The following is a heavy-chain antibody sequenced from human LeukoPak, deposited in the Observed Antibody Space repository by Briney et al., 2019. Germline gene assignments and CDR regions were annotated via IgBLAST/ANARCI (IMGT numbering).Heavy chain of an antibody. J-gene: IGHJ4*02. V-gene: IGHV3-30*02. D-gene: IGHD3-9*01. CDR3: AKGVLYDILAGSNFDF. CDR2: IWYDGSDK. CDR1: GFTFSTYG. Sequence: GGSLRLSCAASGFTFSTYGMHWVRQAPGKGLEWVSFIWYDGSDKYYADSVKGRFTVSRDNSQNTLFLEMNSLRAEDTAVYYCAKGVLYDILAGSNFDFWGQGTLVTVSS.